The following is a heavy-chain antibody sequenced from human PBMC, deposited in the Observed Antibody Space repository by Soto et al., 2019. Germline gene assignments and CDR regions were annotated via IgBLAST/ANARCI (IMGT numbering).Heavy chain of an antibody. D-gene: IGHD5-18*01. CDR3: ARDIRGYSRAFDY. Sequence: SETLSLTCTVSGDSFSIDNYYWTWIRQPPGKGLEWIGYIYSSESTNYNPSLKSRVTISLDTSRNQFSLKLTSVTAADTAVYYCARDIRGYSRAFDYWGQGTLVTVSS. CDR2: IYSSEST. J-gene: IGHJ4*02. V-gene: IGHV4-61*01. CDR1: GDSFSIDNYY.